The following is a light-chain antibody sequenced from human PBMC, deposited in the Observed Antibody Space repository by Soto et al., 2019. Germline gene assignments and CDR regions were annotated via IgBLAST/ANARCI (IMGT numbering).Light chain of an antibody. CDR2: DAS. CDR3: QHYHGYTFT. J-gene: IGKJ3*01. V-gene: IGKV1-5*01. CDR1: QSVNTW. Sequence: IQRTQSPSTLSASVGARVTITCRASQSVNTWLAWYQKKPGKAPVLLIYDASSLKSGVPSRFRGSGYGTELTITITSMQTDDFEIYDCQHYHGYTFTFGPGTKVDIK.